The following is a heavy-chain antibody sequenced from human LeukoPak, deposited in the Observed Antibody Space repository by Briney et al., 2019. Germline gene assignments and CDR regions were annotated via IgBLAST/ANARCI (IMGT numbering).Heavy chain of an antibody. CDR3: ARVTVVTTSPWSWGPKKIGQEVNWFDP. J-gene: IGHJ5*01. D-gene: IGHD4/OR15-4a*01. CDR1: ASTFSSSG. CDR2: VSTGVR. V-gene: IGHV1-18*01. Sequence: ASVKVCCKTSASTFSSSGITWVRQAPGRGLEWMGWVSTGVRTFAQQFQGRVTMTTERSTSTAYMDLTSLTSADTAVYFCARVTVVTTSPWSWGPKKIGQEVNWFDPWGQGTQVTVSS.